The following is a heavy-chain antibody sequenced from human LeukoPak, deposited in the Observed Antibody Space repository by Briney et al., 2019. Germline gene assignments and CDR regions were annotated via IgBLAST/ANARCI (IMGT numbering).Heavy chain of an antibody. CDR3: ARDRSGSSGYYSSFDY. V-gene: IGHV4-30-2*01. D-gene: IGHD3-22*01. CDR2: IYHSGST. CDR1: GGSISSGGYS. J-gene: IGHJ4*02. Sequence: SQTLSLTCAVSGGSISSGGYSWSWIRQPPGKGLEWIGYIYHSGSTYYNPSLKSRVTISVDRSKNQFSLKLSSVTAADTAVYYCARDRSGSSGYYSSFDYWGQGILVTVSS.